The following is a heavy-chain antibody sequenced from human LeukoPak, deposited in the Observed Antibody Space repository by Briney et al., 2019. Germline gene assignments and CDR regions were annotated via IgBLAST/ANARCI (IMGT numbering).Heavy chain of an antibody. CDR1: GGSISSYY. CDR2: IYTSGST. J-gene: IGHJ3*02. Sequence: PSETLSLTCTVSGGSISSYYWSWIRQPAGKGLEWIGRIYTSGSTNYNPSLKSRVTMSVDTSKNQFSLKLSSVTAADTAVYYCARYGLLRLSEINAFHIWGQGTMVAVSS. CDR3: ARYGLLRLSEINAFHI. V-gene: IGHV4-4*07. D-gene: IGHD5-18*01.